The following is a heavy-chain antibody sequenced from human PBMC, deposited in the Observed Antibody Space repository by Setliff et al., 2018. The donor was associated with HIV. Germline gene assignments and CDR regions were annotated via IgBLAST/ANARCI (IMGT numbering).Heavy chain of an antibody. D-gene: IGHD1-1*01. J-gene: IGHJ4*02. CDR2: ISATGST. Sequence: SETLSLTCTVSGGIISSDSFFWSWIRQPAGKGLEWIGHISATGSTNYNPSLKSRVTMSLDTSKNQFSLNLNSVTAADAAVYFCARAREGWKPFAFDYWGQGALVTVSS. CDR1: GGIISSDSFF. V-gene: IGHV4-61*09. CDR3: ARAREGWKPFAFDY.